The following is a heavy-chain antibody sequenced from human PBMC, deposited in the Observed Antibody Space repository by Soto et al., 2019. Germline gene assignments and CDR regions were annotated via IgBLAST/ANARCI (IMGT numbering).Heavy chain of an antibody. V-gene: IGHV4-59*01. CDR2: IYYSGST. D-gene: IGHD4-17*01. CDR1: GGYISGYY. CDR3: ARDSGYGDPFDY. J-gene: IGHJ4*02. Sequence: SETLSLTCTVSGGYISGYYWSWIRQPPGKGLEWIGYIYYSGSTNYNPSLKSRVTISVDTSKNQFSLRLSSVTAADTAVYYCARDSGYGDPFDYWGQGTLVTVSS.